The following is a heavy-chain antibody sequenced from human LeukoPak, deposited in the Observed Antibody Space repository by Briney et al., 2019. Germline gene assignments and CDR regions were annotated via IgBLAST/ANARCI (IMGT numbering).Heavy chain of an antibody. Sequence: GGSLRLSCAASGFTFSSYSMNWVRQAPGKGLEWVSYISSSSSTIYYADSVKGRFTISRDNAKNSLYLQMNSLRAEDTAVYYCARAMEWELLGRYYYYYYMDVWGKGTTVTVSS. CDR2: ISSSSSTI. D-gene: IGHD1-26*01. CDR3: ARAMEWELLGRYYYYYYMDV. CDR1: GFTFSSYS. J-gene: IGHJ6*03. V-gene: IGHV3-48*01.